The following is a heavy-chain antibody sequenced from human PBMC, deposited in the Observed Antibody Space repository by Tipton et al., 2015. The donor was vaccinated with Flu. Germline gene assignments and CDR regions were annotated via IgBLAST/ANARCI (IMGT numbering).Heavy chain of an antibody. CDR3: AKGYRAASAHNFDY. V-gene: IGHV3-9*01. D-gene: IGHD2-15*01. J-gene: IGHJ4*02. Sequence: LSLTCAASGFTFDDYAMHWVRQAPGKGLEWVSGISWNSGSIGYADSVKGRFTISRDNAKNSLYLQMNSLRAEDTALYYCAKGYRAASAHNFDYWGQGTLVTVSS. CDR2: ISWNSGSI. CDR1: GFTFDDYA.